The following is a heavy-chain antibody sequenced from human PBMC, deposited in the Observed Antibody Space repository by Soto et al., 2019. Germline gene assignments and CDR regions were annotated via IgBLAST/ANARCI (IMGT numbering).Heavy chain of an antibody. J-gene: IGHJ6*02. CDR1: GFTFSSYS. D-gene: IGHD2-15*01. CDR3: ARGLGYCSGGSCYSDYYGMDV. CDR2: ISSSSSYI. Sequence: EVQLVESGGGLVKPGGSLRLSCAASGFTFSSYSMNWVRQAPGKGLEWVSSISSSSSYIYYADSVKGLFTISRDNAKISLYLQMNSLRAEDTAVYYCARGLGYCSGGSCYSDYYGMDVWGQGTTVTVSS. V-gene: IGHV3-21*01.